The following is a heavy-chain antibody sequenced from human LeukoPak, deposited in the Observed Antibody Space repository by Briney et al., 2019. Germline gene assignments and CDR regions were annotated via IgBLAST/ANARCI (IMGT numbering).Heavy chain of an antibody. J-gene: IGHJ6*03. CDR1: GGSISSSSYY. CDR2: IYYSGST. Sequence: SETLSLTCTVSGGSISSSSYYWGWIRQPPGKGLEWIGSIYYSGSTYYNPSLKSRVTISVDTSKNQFSLKLSSVTAADTAVYFCARVYIAAASKYYYYYYMDVWGKGTTVTVSS. V-gene: IGHV4-39*07. D-gene: IGHD6-13*01. CDR3: ARVYIAAASKYYYYYYMDV.